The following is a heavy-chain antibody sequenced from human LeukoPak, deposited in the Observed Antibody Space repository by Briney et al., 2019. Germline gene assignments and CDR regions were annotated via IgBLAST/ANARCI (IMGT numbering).Heavy chain of an antibody. D-gene: IGHD6-6*01. V-gene: IGHV1-69*13. Sequence: APVKVSCKASGGTFSSYAISWVRQAPGQGLEWMGGSIPIFGTANCAQKFQGRVTITADESTSTAYMELSSLRSEDTAVYYCARAGPNPSIAASDAFDIWGQGTMVTVSS. CDR2: SIPIFGTA. CDR3: ARAGPNPSIAASDAFDI. J-gene: IGHJ3*02. CDR1: GGTFSSYA.